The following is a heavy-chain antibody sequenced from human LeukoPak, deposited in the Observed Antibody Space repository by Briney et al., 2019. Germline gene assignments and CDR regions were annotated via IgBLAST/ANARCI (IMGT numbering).Heavy chain of an antibody. D-gene: IGHD6-19*01. CDR2: NCHGGST. CDR1: VYPLIRVYY. V-gene: IGHV4-38-2*02. J-gene: IGHJ6*03. CDR3: AREIMGLSGWYQRYYMDV. Sequence: KSWETLPLPCSVSVYPLIRVYYWGWTRPTAGEGLGWTGRNCHGGSTNYNPALKSRVTISGDTSKNQFSLKLSSVTAADTAVYYGAREIMGLSGWYQRYYMDVWGKGTTVTVSS.